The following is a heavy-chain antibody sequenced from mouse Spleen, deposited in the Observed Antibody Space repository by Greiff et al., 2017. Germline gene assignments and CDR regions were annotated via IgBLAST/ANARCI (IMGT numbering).Heavy chain of an antibody. J-gene: IGHJ2*01. CDR2: INPNNGGT. CDR1: GYTFTDYY. D-gene: IGHD1-1*01. V-gene: IGHV1-26*01. Sequence: VQLQQSGPELVKPGASVKISCKASGYTFTDYYMNWVKQSHGKSLEWIGDINPNNGGTSYNQKFKGKATLTVDKSSSTAYMELRSLTSEDSAVYYCAKTTVVGFDYWGQGTTLTVSS. CDR3: AKTTVVGFDY.